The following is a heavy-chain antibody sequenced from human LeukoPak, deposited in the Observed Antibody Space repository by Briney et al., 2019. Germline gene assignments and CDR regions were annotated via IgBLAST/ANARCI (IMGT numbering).Heavy chain of an antibody. V-gene: IGHV1-24*01. Sequence: ASVKVSCKVSGYTLTELSMHWVRQAPGKGLEWMGGFYPEDGETIYAQKFQGRVTMTEDISTDTAYMELSSLRSEDTAVYYCATKPYSITMVRGGPPGDYYGMDVWGQGTTVTVSS. CDR3: ATKPYSITMVRGGPPGDYYGMDV. CDR1: GYTLTELS. J-gene: IGHJ6*02. CDR2: FYPEDGET. D-gene: IGHD3-10*01.